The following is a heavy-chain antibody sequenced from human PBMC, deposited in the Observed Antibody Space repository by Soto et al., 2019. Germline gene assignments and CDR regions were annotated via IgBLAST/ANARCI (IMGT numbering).Heavy chain of an antibody. D-gene: IGHD2-2*02. CDR2: IYYSGST. Sequence: SETLSLTCTVSGGSISSYYWSWIRQPPGKGLEWIGYIYYSGSTNYNPSLKSRVTISVDTSKNQFSLKLSSVTAADTAVYYCARVEGYCGSTSCYTGGYNWFDPWGQGTLVTVSS. CDR3: ARVEGYCGSTSCYTGGYNWFDP. V-gene: IGHV4-59*01. J-gene: IGHJ5*02. CDR1: GGSISSYY.